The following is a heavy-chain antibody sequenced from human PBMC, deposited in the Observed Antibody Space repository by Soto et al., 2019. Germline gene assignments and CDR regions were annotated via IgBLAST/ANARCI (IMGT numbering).Heavy chain of an antibody. D-gene: IGHD2-15*01. CDR3: ARGRRWYCSGGSCSRYYYYYYGMDV. J-gene: IGHJ6*02. CDR2: INHSGST. V-gene: IGHV4-34*01. Sequence: QVQLQQWGAGLLKPSETLSLTCAVYGGSFSGYYWSWIRQPPGKGLEWIGEINHSGSTNYNPSLNRRVPISVDTSQNQFSLKLSSVTAADTAVYYCARGRRWYCSGGSCSRYYYYYYGMDVWGQGTTVTVSS. CDR1: GGSFSGYY.